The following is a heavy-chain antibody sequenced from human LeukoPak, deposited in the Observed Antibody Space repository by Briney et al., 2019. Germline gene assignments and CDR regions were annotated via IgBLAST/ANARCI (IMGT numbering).Heavy chain of an antibody. V-gene: IGHV3-48*03. D-gene: IGHD7-27*01. Sequence: GGSLRLSCAASGFTFSSYEMNWVRQAPGKGLEWVSYISSSGSTIYYADSVKGRFTISRDNAKNSLYLQMNSLRAEDTAVYYRASNWGYFDYWGQGTLVTVSS. CDR3: ASNWGYFDY. CDR2: ISSSGSTI. CDR1: GFTFSSYE. J-gene: IGHJ4*02.